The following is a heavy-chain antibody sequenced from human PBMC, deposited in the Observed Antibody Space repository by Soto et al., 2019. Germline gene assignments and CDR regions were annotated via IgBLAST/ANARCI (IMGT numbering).Heavy chain of an antibody. D-gene: IGHD2-15*01. V-gene: IGHV1-69*01. CDR3: ARGRALGYCSGGSCFNWFDP. J-gene: IGHJ5*02. CDR2: IIPIFGTA. CDR1: GGTFSSYA. Sequence: QVQLVQSGAEVKKPGSSVKVSCKASGGTFSSYAISWVRQAPEQGLEWMGGIIPIFGTANYAQKFQGRVTITADESTSTAYMELSSLRSEDTAVYYCARGRALGYCSGGSCFNWFDPWGQGTLVTVSS.